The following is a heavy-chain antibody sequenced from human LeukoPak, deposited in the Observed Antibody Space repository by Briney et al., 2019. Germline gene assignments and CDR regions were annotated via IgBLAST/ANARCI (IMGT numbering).Heavy chain of an antibody. CDR2: IKEDGSKK. CDR1: GFNFRSYW. D-gene: IGHD1-7*01. V-gene: IGHV3-7*05. J-gene: IGHJ4*02. CDR3: ARGSAWERGNYDY. Sequence: GGSLRLSCAASGFNFRSYWMKWVRQAPGKGLEWVANIKEDGSKKYYVDSVKGRFTISRDNAENSLYLQMNSLRVEDTAVYYCARGSAWERGNYDYWGQGTLVTVSS.